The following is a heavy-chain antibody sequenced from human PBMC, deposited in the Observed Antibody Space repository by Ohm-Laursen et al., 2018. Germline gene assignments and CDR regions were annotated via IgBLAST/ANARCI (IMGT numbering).Heavy chain of an antibody. CDR3: SREINWYFDL. D-gene: IGHD1-26*01. J-gene: IGHJ2*01. CDR1: AFSFGTYA. Sequence: SLRLSCAASAFSFGTYAMAWVRQAPGKGLEWVSVISSSGGSTYYADSVKGRFTISRDNSKNTLYLQMNSLRVEDTAVYYCSREINWYFDLWGRGTLVTVSS. V-gene: IGHV3-23*01. CDR2: ISSSGGST.